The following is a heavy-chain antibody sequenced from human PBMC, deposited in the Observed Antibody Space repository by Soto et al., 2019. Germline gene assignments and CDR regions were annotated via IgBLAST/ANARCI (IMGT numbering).Heavy chain of an antibody. CDR1: GFTFSSYA. CDR3: ARGFYDILTGLDAFDI. Sequence: GGSLRLSCAASGFTFSSYAMHWVRQAPGKGLEWVAVISYDGSNKYYADSVKGRFTISRDNSKNTLYLQMNSPRAEDTAVYYCARGFYDILTGLDAFDIWGQGTMVTVSS. D-gene: IGHD3-9*01. V-gene: IGHV3-30-3*01. CDR2: ISYDGSNK. J-gene: IGHJ3*02.